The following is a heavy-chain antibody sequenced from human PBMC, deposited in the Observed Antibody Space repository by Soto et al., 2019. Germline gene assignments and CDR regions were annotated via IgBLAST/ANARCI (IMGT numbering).Heavy chain of an antibody. CDR3: ARESEDLTSNFDY. V-gene: IGHV4-30-4*01. J-gene: IGHJ4*02. Sequence: SETLSLTCTVSGASIRSTDYYWSWIRQAPGKGLEWIGYVYYTGSTYYNPSLMSRLTISVDTSKNQFSLKLTSVTAAETAVYYCARESEDLTSNFDYWGQGTLVTVSS. CDR2: VYYTGST. CDR1: GASIRSTDYY.